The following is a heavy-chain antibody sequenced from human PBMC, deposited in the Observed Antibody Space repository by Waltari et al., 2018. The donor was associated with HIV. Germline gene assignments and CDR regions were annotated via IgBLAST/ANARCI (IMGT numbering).Heavy chain of an antibody. V-gene: IGHV3-23*01. Sequence: EVQLLESGGDLQQPGGSLRLSCAASGFIFSSNAMSWVRQAPGRGLEWVSSINGGTTGTFYAYSVKGRFTISRDSSKNTLYLQMNSLRAEDTAVYYCAKDRSYDSSGYFDYWGEGTLVTVSS. CDR1: GFIFSSNA. D-gene: IGHD3-22*01. CDR2: INGGTTGT. CDR3: AKDRSYDSSGYFDY. J-gene: IGHJ4*02.